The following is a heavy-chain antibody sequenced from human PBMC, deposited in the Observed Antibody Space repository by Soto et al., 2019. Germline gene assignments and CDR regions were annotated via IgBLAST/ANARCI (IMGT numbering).Heavy chain of an antibody. Sequence: LRLSCAASGFKFSDYWLSWVRQAPGKGLAWVGNIKHDTSEAHYADSVKGRFTITRDNIKNFLFLQMNGLRSDDTASYYCARDGVLFSGPYRPSRFDYWGLGTLVTVSS. CDR2: IKHDTSEA. CDR3: ARDGVLFSGPYRPSRFDY. J-gene: IGHJ4*02. D-gene: IGHD3-16*02. V-gene: IGHV3-7*03. CDR1: GFKFSDYW.